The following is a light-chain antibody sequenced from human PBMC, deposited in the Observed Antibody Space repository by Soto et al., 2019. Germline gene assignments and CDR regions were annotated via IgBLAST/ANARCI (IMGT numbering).Light chain of an antibody. CDR1: QSVPSTY. V-gene: IGKV3-20*01. J-gene: IGKJ3*01. Sequence: EIVLTQSPGRLSLSPGEIATLSCRASQSVPSTYLAWYQHRPGQAPRLLIYAASRRATGIPDRFSGSGSGTDFTLNISRLEPDDFAIYYCQQSSSSPFAFGPGTKLDIK. CDR2: AAS. CDR3: QQSSSSPFA.